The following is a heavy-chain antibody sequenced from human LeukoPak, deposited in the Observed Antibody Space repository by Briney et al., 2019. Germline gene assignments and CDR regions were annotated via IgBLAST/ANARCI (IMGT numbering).Heavy chain of an antibody. D-gene: IGHD6-13*01. J-gene: IGHJ4*02. CDR3: ARDRDGILAAAGFDY. CDR1: GFTFSSYS. CDR2: ISSSSSYI. V-gene: IGHV3-21*01. Sequence: GGSLRLSCAASGFTFSSYSMNWVRQAPGKGLEWVSSISSSSSYIYYADSVKGRFTISRDNAKNSLYLQMNSLRAEDTAVYYCARDRDGILAAAGFDYWAREPWSPSPQ.